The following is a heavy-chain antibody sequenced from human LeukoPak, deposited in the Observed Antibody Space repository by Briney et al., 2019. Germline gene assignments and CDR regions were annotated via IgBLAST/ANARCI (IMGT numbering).Heavy chain of an antibody. V-gene: IGHV1-69*13. Sequence: ASVKVSCKASGGTFSSYAISWVRQAPGQGLEWMGGIIPIFGTANYAQKFQGRVTITADESTSTAYMGLSSLRSEDTAVYYCARGFHYYDSSGYHTFDYWGQGTLVTVSS. D-gene: IGHD3-22*01. CDR1: GGTFSSYA. CDR2: IIPIFGTA. CDR3: ARGFHYYDSSGYHTFDY. J-gene: IGHJ4*02.